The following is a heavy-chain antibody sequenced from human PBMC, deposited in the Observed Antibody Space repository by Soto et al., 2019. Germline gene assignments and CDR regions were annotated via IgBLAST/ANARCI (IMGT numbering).Heavy chain of an antibody. Sequence: XXTLSLPFTVSGGSITGYYWRWILQPPGKGLEWIGYIYYSGTTSYNPSLYSRVTMSIDTSKNQFSLKVHSVTAPDAAVYYCARESYFGSGATVVAYWGKGTLVTVSS. J-gene: IGHJ4*02. D-gene: IGHD3-10*01. CDR1: GGSITGYY. CDR2: IYYSGTT. CDR3: ARESYFGSGATVVAY. V-gene: IGHV4-59*01.